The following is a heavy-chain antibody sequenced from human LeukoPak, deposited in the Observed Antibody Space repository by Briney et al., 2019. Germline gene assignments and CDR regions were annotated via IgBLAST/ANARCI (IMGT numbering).Heavy chain of an antibody. CDR3: AREGGSSGWYDAFHI. Sequence: GGSLRLSCAASGFTFSSYWMTWVRQAPGKGLEWVASINQDGSEKYYVDSVKGRFTISRDNTKNLVYLQINSLRAEDTAVHYCAREGGSSGWYDAFHIWGKGTTVTVSS. D-gene: IGHD6-19*01. J-gene: IGHJ6*04. CDR1: GFTFSSYW. CDR2: INQDGSEK. V-gene: IGHV3-7*01.